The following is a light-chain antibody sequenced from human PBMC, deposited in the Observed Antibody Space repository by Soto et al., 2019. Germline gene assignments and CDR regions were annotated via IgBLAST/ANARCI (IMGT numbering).Light chain of an antibody. J-gene: IGLJ3*02. CDR1: SSNIGRNT. V-gene: IGLV1-44*01. Sequence: QLVLTQPPSASGTPGQRVTISCSGSSSNIGRNTVNWYQQLPGTAPKLLIYSINQRPSGVPDRFSGSRSGTSASLAISGLQSEDEADYYCAAWEDSLNAWVFGGGTQLTVL. CDR3: AAWEDSLNAWV. CDR2: SIN.